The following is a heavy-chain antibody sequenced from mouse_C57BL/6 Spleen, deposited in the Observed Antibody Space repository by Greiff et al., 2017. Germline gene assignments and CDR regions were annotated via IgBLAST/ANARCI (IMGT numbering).Heavy chain of an antibody. V-gene: IGHV1-55*01. D-gene: IGHD6-1*01. Sequence: VQLQQPGAELVKPGASVKMSCKASCYTFTSYWITWVKQRPGQGLEWIGGFYPGSGSTNYNEKFKSKATLTVATSSSTAYLQLSSLTSEDSAVYYCARGGQRLFDYWGQGTTLTVSS. CDR2: FYPGSGST. J-gene: IGHJ2*01. CDR1: CYTFTSYW. CDR3: ARGGQRLFDY.